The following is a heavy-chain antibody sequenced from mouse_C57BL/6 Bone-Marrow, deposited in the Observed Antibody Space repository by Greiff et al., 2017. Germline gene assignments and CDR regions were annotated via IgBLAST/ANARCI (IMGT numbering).Heavy chain of an antibody. J-gene: IGHJ3*01. Sequence: EVQLQESGGDLVKPGGSLKLSCAASGFTFSSYGMSWVRQTPDKRLEWVATISTGGSYTYYPDSVKGRFTISRDNAKNTLYLQMSSLKSEDTAMYYCESRKIWFAYWGQVTLVTVSA. CDR3: ESRKIWFAY. CDR1: GFTFSSYG. V-gene: IGHV5-6*01. CDR2: ISTGGSYT.